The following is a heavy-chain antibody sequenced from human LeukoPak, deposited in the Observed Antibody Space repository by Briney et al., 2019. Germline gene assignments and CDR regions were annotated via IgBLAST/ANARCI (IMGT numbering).Heavy chain of an antibody. CDR1: GFTFSAYA. Sequence: GGSLRLSCAASGFTFSAYAMNWVRQAPGKGLEWVSSIIGRGTSTFYSDSVKGRFTISRDNSKNTLYLQMNSLTAADTAVYYCAKPNSNVVAVPMDVWGRGTTITVSS. CDR2: IIGRGTST. J-gene: IGHJ6*02. D-gene: IGHD2-21*01. CDR3: AKPNSNVVAVPMDV. V-gene: IGHV3-23*01.